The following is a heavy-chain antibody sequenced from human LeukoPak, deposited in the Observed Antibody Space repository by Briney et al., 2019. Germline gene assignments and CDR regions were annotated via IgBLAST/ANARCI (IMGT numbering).Heavy chain of an antibody. D-gene: IGHD5-12*01. Sequence: GGSLRLSCAASGFTFSSYSMNWVRQAPGKGLEWVSSISSSSSYIYYADSVKGRFIISRDNAKNSLYLQMNSLRAEDTALYYCAKGYSGYECFDYWGQGTLVTVSS. J-gene: IGHJ4*02. V-gene: IGHV3-21*04. CDR1: GFTFSSYS. CDR2: ISSSSSYI. CDR3: AKGYSGYECFDY.